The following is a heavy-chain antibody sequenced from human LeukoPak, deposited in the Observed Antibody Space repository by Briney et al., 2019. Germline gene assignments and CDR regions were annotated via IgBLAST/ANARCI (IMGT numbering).Heavy chain of an antibody. CDR1: GGSISSSSYY. V-gene: IGHV4-39*07. CDR3: ARGSIPPWLSYFDL. J-gene: IGHJ2*01. CDR2: IYYSGST. D-gene: IGHD2-2*01. Sequence: SETLSLTCTVSGGSISSSSYYWGWIRQPPGKGLEWIGSIYYSGSTYYNPSLKSRVTISVDTSKNQFSLKLSSVTAADTAVYYCARGSIPPWLSYFDLWGRGTLVTVSS.